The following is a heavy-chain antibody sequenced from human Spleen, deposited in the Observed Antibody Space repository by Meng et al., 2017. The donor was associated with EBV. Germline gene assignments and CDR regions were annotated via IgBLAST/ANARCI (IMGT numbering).Heavy chain of an antibody. CDR2: INTKTGKP. J-gene: IGHJ5*02. CDR1: GYTFNRNA. V-gene: IGHV7-4-1*02. D-gene: IGHD2-21*02. CDR3: ARSVVATRDNWFDP. Sequence: QGQSVQYGSWFKQPGASLKVSCKASGYTFNRNAMNWVRQAPGQGLEWMGWINTKTGKPTYAQGFTGRFVFSLDTSVSTAYLQINGLKAEDTAVYFCARSVVATRDNWFDPWAREPWSPSPQ.